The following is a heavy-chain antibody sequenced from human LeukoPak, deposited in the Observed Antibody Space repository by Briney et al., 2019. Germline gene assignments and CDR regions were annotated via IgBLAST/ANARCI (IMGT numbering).Heavy chain of an antibody. V-gene: IGHV3-64*02. D-gene: IGHD5-18*01. Sequence: GGSLRLSCAASGLTLSNHVIHWVRQASGKGLEYVSAINQDGESTYYADSLKGRFTISRDNSKDTVYLQMGSLTVEDTAVYYCAREGYSSGRAGCFDFWGQGTLVTVSS. CDR2: INQDGEST. CDR3: AREGYSSGRAGCFDF. CDR1: GLTLSNHV. J-gene: IGHJ4*02.